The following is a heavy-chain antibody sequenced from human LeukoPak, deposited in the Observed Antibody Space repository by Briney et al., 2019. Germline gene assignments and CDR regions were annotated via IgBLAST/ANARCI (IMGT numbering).Heavy chain of an antibody. CDR1: GYTFTGYY. D-gene: IGHD4-17*01. J-gene: IGHJ6*03. CDR3: ARAYGDSYSSYYYMDV. V-gene: IGHV1-2*02. Sequence: ASVKVSCKASGYTFTGYYMHWVRQAPGQGPEWMGWINPNSGGTNYAQKFQGRVTMTRDTSISTAYMELSRLRSDDTAVYYCARAYGDSYSSYYYMDVWGKGTTVTVSS. CDR2: INPNSGGT.